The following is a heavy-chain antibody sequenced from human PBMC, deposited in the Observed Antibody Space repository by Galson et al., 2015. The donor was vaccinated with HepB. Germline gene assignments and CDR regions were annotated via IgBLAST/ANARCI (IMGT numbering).Heavy chain of an antibody. Sequence: SLRLSCAASGFTFSSYGMHWVRQAPGKGLEWVAVIWYDGSNKYYADSVKGRFTISRDNSKNTLYLQMNSLRAEDTAVYYCARMGVYGVAYTYYGMDVWGQGTTVTVSS. CDR3: ARMGVYGVAYTYYGMDV. D-gene: IGHD4-17*01. J-gene: IGHJ6*02. V-gene: IGHV3-33*08. CDR1: GFTFSSYG. CDR2: IWYDGSNK.